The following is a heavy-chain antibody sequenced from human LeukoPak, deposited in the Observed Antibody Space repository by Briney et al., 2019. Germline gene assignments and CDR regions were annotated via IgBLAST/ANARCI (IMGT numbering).Heavy chain of an antibody. Sequence: GRSLRLSCAASGFTFSSYDMHWVRQAPGKGLEWVAVISYDGSNKYYADSVKGRFTISRDNSKNTLYLQMNSLRAEDTAVYYCAKGSSSWYSRSGFDPWGQGTLVTVSS. D-gene: IGHD6-13*01. V-gene: IGHV3-30-3*01. J-gene: IGHJ5*02. CDR3: AKGSSSWYSRSGFDP. CDR1: GFTFSSYD. CDR2: ISYDGSNK.